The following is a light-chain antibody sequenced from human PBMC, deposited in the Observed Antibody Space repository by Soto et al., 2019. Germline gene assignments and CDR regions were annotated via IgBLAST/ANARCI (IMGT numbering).Light chain of an antibody. V-gene: IGKV1-27*01. CDR2: AAS. Sequence: DIQMTQSPSSLSASVGDRVTITCRASQSINSFLNWYQQKPGKAPKLPIYAASTLQSGVPSRFSGSGSGTDFTLTISGLQPEDVATYFCQKYNSAPLTFGGGTKVDIK. CDR3: QKYNSAPLT. CDR1: QSINSF. J-gene: IGKJ4*01.